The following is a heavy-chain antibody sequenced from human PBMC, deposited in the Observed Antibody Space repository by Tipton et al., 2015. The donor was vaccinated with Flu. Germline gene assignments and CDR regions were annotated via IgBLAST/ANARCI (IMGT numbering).Heavy chain of an antibody. CDR3: ARGGRSLPNYDF. J-gene: IGHJ4*02. CDR1: GYIFTTYD. Sequence: QVQLVQSGAEVKKPGASVRVSCKASGYIFTTYDINWVRQATGQGLEWMGWMNPDLGDTGYAQKFQGRVTRTRDSSVSSAYLELNSRGSEDTAVYYCARGGRSLPNYDFWGQGTLLTVSS. V-gene: IGHV1-8*01. CDR2: MNPDLGDT. D-gene: IGHD5/OR15-5a*01.